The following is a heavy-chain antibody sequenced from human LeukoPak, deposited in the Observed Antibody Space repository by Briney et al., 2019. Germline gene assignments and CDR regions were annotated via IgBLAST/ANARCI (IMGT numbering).Heavy chain of an antibody. Sequence: ASVKVSCKASGYTFTSYYMHWVRQAPGQGLEWMGIINPSGGSTSYAQKFQGRVTMTRDTSTSTVYMELSSLRSEDTAVYYCARGILDRSGYPLGPIGDYWGQGTLVTVSS. V-gene: IGHV1-46*01. CDR3: ARGILDRSGYPLGPIGDY. CDR1: GYTFTSYY. J-gene: IGHJ4*02. D-gene: IGHD3-22*01. CDR2: INPSGGST.